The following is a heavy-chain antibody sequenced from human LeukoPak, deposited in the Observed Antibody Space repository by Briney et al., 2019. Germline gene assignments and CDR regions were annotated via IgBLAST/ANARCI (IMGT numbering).Heavy chain of an antibody. D-gene: IGHD2-2*01. J-gene: IGHJ4*02. V-gene: IGHV4-39*01. CDR2: VYHSGST. Sequence: SETLSLTCTVSGGSISSSSYYWGWIRQPPGKGLEWIRTVYHSGSTYYNPSLRSRLTISVDTSKNQFSLKLTSVTAADTAEYYCARQEIVLIPAAISSPPLAAVDYWGQGTLVTVSS. CDR3: ARQEIVLIPAAISSPPLAAVDY. CDR1: GGSISSSSYY.